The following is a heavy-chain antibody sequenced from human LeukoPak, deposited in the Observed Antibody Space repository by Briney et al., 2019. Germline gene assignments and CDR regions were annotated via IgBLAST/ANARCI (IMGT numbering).Heavy chain of an antibody. CDR1: GYTFTSYD. V-gene: IGHV1-8*01. CDR3: ARVYDSSGHYPIDY. Sequence: ASVKVSCKASGYTFTSYDINWVRQATGQGLEWMGWMNPNSDNTGYARRFQGRVTITRNTSISTAYMELSSLRSEDTAVYYCARVYDSSGHYPIDYWGQGTLVTVSS. J-gene: IGHJ4*02. CDR2: MNPNSDNT. D-gene: IGHD3-22*01.